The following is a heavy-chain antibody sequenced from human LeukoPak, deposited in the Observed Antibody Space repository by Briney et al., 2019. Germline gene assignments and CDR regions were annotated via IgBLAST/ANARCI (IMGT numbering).Heavy chain of an antibody. CDR2: IWYDGSNK. Sequence: GTSLRLSCAASGFTFSSYGMHWVRQAPGKGLEWVAVIWYDGSNKYYADSVKGRFTISRDNSKNTLYLQMNSLRAEDTAVYYCAKDVKVVVTEAFDIWGQGTMVTVSS. J-gene: IGHJ3*02. CDR1: GFTFSSYG. D-gene: IGHD2-21*02. V-gene: IGHV3-33*06. CDR3: AKDVKVVVTEAFDI.